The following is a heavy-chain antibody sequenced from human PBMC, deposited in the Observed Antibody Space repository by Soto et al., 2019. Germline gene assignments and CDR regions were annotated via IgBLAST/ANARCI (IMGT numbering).Heavy chain of an antibody. Sequence: ASVKVSCKASGYTFTNYAIHWVRQAPGQRLEWMGWINAGNGNTKYSQKFQGRVTITRDTSASTAYMELSSLRSEDTAVYYCARDRDPYDILTGYYTRHYYYYGMDVWGQGTTVTVS. D-gene: IGHD3-9*01. V-gene: IGHV1-3*01. J-gene: IGHJ6*02. CDR2: INAGNGNT. CDR1: GYTFTNYA. CDR3: ARDRDPYDILTGYYTRHYYYYGMDV.